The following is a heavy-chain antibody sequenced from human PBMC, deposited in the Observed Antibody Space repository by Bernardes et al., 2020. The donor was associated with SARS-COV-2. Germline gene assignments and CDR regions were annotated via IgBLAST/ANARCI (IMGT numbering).Heavy chain of an antibody. CDR1: GFSFNTFW. CDR2: IDSDGSRT. D-gene: IGHD1-1*01. CDR3: TRDPSGTSPA. J-gene: IGHJ5*02. V-gene: IGHV3-74*01. Sequence: GGSLRLSCAASGFSFNTFWTHWVRQVPGKGRVWVSHIDSDGSRTNYADSVKGRFTIFRDNAKNTLYLQMNSLRVEDTAVYYCTRDPSGTSPAWGQGTLVTVSS.